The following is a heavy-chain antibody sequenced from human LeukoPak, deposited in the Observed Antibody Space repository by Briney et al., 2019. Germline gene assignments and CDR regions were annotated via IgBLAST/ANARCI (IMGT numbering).Heavy chain of an antibody. J-gene: IGHJ6*02. V-gene: IGHV4-39*01. Sequence: SETLSLTCTVSGGSISSSSYYWGWIRQPPGKGLEWIGSIYYSGSTYYNPSLKSRVTISVDTSKNQFSLKLSSVTAADTAVYYCARVHFSGWFGLDVWGQGTTVTVSS. D-gene: IGHD6-19*01. CDR3: ARVHFSGWFGLDV. CDR2: IYYSGST. CDR1: GGSISSSSYY.